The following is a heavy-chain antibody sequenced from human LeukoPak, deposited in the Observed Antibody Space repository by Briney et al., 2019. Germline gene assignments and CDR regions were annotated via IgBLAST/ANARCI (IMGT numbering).Heavy chain of an antibody. Sequence: PSETLSLTCTVSGGSISSYYWSWIRQPPGKGLEWIGEINHSGSFNYNSSLKSRVTISVDTSKNQFSLKLSSVTAADTAVYYCARRMGRRFGERYYYYHYMDVWGKGTTVTISS. CDR3: ARRMGRRFGERYYYYHYMDV. CDR1: GGSISSYY. J-gene: IGHJ6*03. V-gene: IGHV4-34*01. D-gene: IGHD3-10*01. CDR2: INHSGSF.